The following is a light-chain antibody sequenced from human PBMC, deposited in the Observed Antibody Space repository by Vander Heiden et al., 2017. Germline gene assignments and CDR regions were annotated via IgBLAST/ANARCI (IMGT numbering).Light chain of an antibody. J-gene: IGLJ1*01. CDR2: DVD. CDR3: SSYTTSGTFPYV. V-gene: IGLV2-14*01. CDR1: SSGIGGYSY. Sequence: THPASVSASARLSITISCTGTSSGIGGYSYVSWYQRHPGKAPKLIIYDVDSRPSGVSNRFSCSKSGKTASLTISGLQAEDEAEYYCSSYTTSGTFPYVFGAGTQVTVL.